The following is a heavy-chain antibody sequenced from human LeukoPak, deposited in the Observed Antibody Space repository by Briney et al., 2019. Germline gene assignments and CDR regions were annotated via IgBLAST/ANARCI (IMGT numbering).Heavy chain of an antibody. CDR3: ARETLDTNRHHMDV. CDR1: GFTFSSHG. D-gene: IGHD1-14*01. V-gene: IGHV3-48*01. J-gene: IGHJ6*02. CDR2: ISSGSRTI. Sequence: GGSLRLSCAASGFTFSSHGMNWVCQAPGKGLEWISYISSGSRTIYYADSVKGRFTISRDNAKNSLYLQMNSLRVEDTAVYNCARETLDTNRHHMDVWGQGTTVTVSS.